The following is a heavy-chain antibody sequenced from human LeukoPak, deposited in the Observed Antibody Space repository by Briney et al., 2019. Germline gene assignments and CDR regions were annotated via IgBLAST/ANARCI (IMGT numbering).Heavy chain of an antibody. CDR2: LSGSGDST. J-gene: IGHJ3*02. CDR1: GFTFNNYA. V-gene: IGHV3-23*01. CDR3: ARGRYCYSTSCVADAFDI. Sequence: PGGSLRLSCAASGFTFNNYAMTWVRQAPGKGLEWVSGLSGSGDSTYYADSVKDHFTTSRDNSKNKLYLQMNSLRVEDTAVYYCARGRYCYSTSCVADAFDIWGQGTMVTVSS. D-gene: IGHD2-2*01.